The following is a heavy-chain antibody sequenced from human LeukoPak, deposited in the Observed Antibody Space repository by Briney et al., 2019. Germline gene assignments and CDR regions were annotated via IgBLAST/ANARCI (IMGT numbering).Heavy chain of an antibody. J-gene: IGHJ4*02. CDR3: ARDDDSSGYLDY. V-gene: IGHV4-39*07. CDR2: IYYSGST. D-gene: IGHD3-22*01. CDR1: GVSISNSSYY. Sequence: PSETLSLTCTVSGVSISNSSYYWGWNRQPPGKGLEWIGSIYYSGSTYYNPSLKSRVTISVDTSKNQFSLKLSSVTAADTAVYYCARDDDSSGYLDYWGQGTLVTVSS.